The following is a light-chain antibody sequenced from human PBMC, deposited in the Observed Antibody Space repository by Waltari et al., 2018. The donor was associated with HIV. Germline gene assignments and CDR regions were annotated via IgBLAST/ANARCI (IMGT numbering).Light chain of an antibody. J-gene: IGLJ2*01. CDR1: KIGGES. Sequence: SYVVTQPPSVSVAPGETATITCGGNKIGGESVHWYQQKPGQAPVLVIYDDSDRPSGIPERLSASNSGNTATLTISRVEAGDEADYYCQVWDIRSDSVVFGGGTKLTVL. CDR3: QVWDIRSDSVV. CDR2: DDS. V-gene: IGLV3-21*04.